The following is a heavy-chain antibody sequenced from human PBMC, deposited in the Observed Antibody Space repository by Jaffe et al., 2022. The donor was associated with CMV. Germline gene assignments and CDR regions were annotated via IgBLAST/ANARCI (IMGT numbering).Heavy chain of an antibody. V-gene: IGHV3-21*01. CDR3: ARVATYYYDSSGYYAIDY. CDR2: ISSSSSYI. D-gene: IGHD3-22*01. Sequence: EVQLVESGGGLVKPGGSLRLSCAASGFTFSSYSMNWVRQAPGKGLEWVSSISSSSSYIYYADSVKGRFTISRDNAKNSLYLQMNSLRAEDTAVYYCARVATYYYDSSGYYAIDYWGQGTLVTVSS. J-gene: IGHJ4*02. CDR1: GFTFSSYS.